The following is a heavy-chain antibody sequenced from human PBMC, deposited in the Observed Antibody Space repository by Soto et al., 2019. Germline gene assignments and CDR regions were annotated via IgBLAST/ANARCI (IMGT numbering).Heavy chain of an antibody. J-gene: IGHJ4*02. CDR1: GCSVSMGDH. Sequence: SETVSLTCTFPGCSVSMGDHWALIRQPPGMRLEWVASIFHTGTTYYNPSLTSRVTISVDTSKNQFSLKLTSVTATDSAVYYCARTDNVGYYPFCGQGILVTVSS. D-gene: IGHD3-3*01. V-gene: IGHV4-38-2*02. CDR3: ARTDNVGYYPF. CDR2: IFHTGTT.